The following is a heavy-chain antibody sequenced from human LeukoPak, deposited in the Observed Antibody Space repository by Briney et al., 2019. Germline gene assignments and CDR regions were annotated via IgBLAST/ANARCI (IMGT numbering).Heavy chain of an antibody. Sequence: GGSLRLSCAASGFTFSRYSMNWVRQAPGKGLEWVSSISIGSTYIYYADSVKGRFTMSRDNAKNSLYLQLNSLRAEDTAVYYCAELGITMIGGVWGKGTTVTISS. CDR2: ISIGSTYI. CDR1: GFTFSRYS. CDR3: AELGITMIGGV. D-gene: IGHD3-10*02. V-gene: IGHV3-21*01. J-gene: IGHJ6*04.